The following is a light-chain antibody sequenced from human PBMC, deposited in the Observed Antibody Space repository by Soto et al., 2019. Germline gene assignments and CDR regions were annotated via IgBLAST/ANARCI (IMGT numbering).Light chain of an antibody. Sequence: QSVLTQPASVSGSLGQSITISCTGTTRDIAGYNYISWYQQLPRKAPKLIIYQVTIRPSGISNRFSGSKSGNTASLTISGLQAEDEADYYCTSFSSYTSLYVFGTGTKSPS. CDR3: TSFSSYTSLYV. V-gene: IGLV2-14*01. CDR2: QVT. J-gene: IGLJ1*01. CDR1: TRDIAGYNY.